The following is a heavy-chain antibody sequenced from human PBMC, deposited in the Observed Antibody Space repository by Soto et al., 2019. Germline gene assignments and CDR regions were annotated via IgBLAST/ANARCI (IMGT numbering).Heavy chain of an antibody. Sequence: SETLSLTCAVSGGSISSGGYSWSWIRQPPGKGLEWIGYIYHSGSTYYNPSLKSRVTISVDRSKNQFSLKLSSVTAADTAVYYCARYSSSWNLFDYWGQGTLVTVSS. J-gene: IGHJ4*02. D-gene: IGHD6-13*01. CDR2: IYHSGST. CDR1: GGSISSGGYS. CDR3: ARYSSSWNLFDY. V-gene: IGHV4-30-2*01.